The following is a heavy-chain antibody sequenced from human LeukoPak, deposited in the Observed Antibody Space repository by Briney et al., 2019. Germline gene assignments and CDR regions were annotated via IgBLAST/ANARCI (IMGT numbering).Heavy chain of an antibody. CDR2: IRFDGRNK. Sequence: GGSLRLSCAASGFSFSNYGMHWVRQAPGKGLEWVAFIRFDGRNKYYADSVKGRFTISRDNSKTTQYLQMNSLRAEDTAVYYCARDYIRVVVAAPGYWGQGTLVTVSS. D-gene: IGHD2-15*01. V-gene: IGHV3-30*02. J-gene: IGHJ4*02. CDR3: ARDYIRVVVAAPGY. CDR1: GFSFSNYG.